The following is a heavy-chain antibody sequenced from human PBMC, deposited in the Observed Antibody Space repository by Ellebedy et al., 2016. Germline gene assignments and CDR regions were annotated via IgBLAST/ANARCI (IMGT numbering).Heavy chain of an antibody. CDR3: AKDTSYYAESGDGMDV. D-gene: IGHD2-2*01. CDR2: ISGSAGNT. V-gene: IGHV3-23*01. Sequence: GESLKISXAASGFSFSTYAVNWVRQAPGKGLEWVSSISGSAGNTFYADSVKGRFTISRDNSRNKLYLQMNSLRAEDTAVYYCAKDTSYYAESGDGMDVWGQGTTVTVSS. J-gene: IGHJ6*02. CDR1: GFSFSTYA.